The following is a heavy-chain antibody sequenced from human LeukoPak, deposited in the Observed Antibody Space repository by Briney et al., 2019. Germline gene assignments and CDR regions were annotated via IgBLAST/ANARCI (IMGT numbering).Heavy chain of an antibody. CDR3: ARGSMVRGNNWFDP. Sequence: EASVKVSCKASGYTSTSYGISWVRQAPGQGLEWMGWISAYNGNTNYAQKLQGRVTMTTDTSTSTAYMELRSLRSDDTAVYYCARGSMVRGNNWFDPWGQGTLVTVSS. V-gene: IGHV1-18*01. CDR2: ISAYNGNT. CDR1: GYTSTSYG. D-gene: IGHD3-10*01. J-gene: IGHJ5*02.